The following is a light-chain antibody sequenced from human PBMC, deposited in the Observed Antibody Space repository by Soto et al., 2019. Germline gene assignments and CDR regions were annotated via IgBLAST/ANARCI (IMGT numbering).Light chain of an antibody. J-gene: IGLJ2*01. CDR2: EVS. Sequence: QSVLTQPPSASGSPGQSVTISCTGTSSDVGAYNYVSWYQQYPGKAPRLMINEVSKRPSGVPDRFSGSKSGNTASLTVSGLRAEDEADYYCSSYAASNFVLFGGGTKLTVL. V-gene: IGLV2-8*01. CDR3: SSYAASNFVL. CDR1: SSDVGAYNY.